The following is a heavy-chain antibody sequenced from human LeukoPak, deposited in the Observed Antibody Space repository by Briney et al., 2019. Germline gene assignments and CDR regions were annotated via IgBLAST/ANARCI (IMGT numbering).Heavy chain of an antibody. J-gene: IGHJ3*02. D-gene: IGHD3-3*01. CDR3: ATPSVLRFLEWLPSDAFDI. Sequence: GASVKVSCKVSGYTLTELSMHWVRQAPGKGLEWMGGFDPEDGETIYAQKFQGRVTMTEDTSTDTAYMELSSLRSEDTAVYYCATPSVLRFLEWLPSDAFDIWGQGTMVTVSS. V-gene: IGHV1-24*01. CDR1: GYTLTELS. CDR2: FDPEDGET.